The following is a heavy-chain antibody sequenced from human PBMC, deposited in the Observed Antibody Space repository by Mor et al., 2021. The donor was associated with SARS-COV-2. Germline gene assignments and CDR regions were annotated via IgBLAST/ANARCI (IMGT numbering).Heavy chain of an antibody. CDR2: T. Sequence: TDYAAPVKGRFTISRDDSKSTLYLQMNSLKTEDTAVYYCATDEYPRGYWGQGTLVTVSS. J-gene: IGHJ4*02. V-gene: IGHV3-15*01. D-gene: IGHD6-6*01. CDR3: ATDEYPRGY.